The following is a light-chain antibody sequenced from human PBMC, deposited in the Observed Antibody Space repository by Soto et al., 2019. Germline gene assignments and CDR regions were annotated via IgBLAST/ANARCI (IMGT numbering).Light chain of an antibody. J-gene: IGKJ2*02. CDR2: GAS. V-gene: IGKV3-20*01. Sequence: EIVLTQSPGTLSLSPGERATLSCRASQSVSSSYLAWYQQKPGQAPRLLIYGASSRATGIPDSFSGSGSGTDFTLTISRLEPEDCAVYYCQQYGSSPQCTFGQGTKLEIK. CDR3: QQYGSSPQCT. CDR1: QSVSSSY.